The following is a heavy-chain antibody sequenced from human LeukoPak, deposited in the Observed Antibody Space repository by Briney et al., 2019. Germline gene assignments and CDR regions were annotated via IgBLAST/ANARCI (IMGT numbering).Heavy chain of an antibody. Sequence: SETLSLTCTVSGGSISSYYWTWIRQPPGKGLEWIGYIYHSGSTNYNPSLKSRVTISVDKSENQFSLKLSSVTAADTAVYYCASRTGYYYYGMDVRGQGTTVTVSS. J-gene: IGHJ6*02. D-gene: IGHD3-10*01. V-gene: IGHV4-59*12. CDR3: ASRTGYYYYGMDV. CDR2: IYHSGST. CDR1: GGSISSYY.